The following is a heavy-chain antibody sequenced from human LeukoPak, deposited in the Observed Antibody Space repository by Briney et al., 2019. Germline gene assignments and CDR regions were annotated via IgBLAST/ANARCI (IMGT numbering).Heavy chain of an antibody. Sequence: GGSLRLSXTASGFTFGDYAMSWVRQSPGKGLEWVGLIRSKGYDGTTEYAASVKGRFTISRDDSKSIAYVQMNSLKTEDTAVYYCTRVECVGDNDLGGGLDYWGQGSLVTVSS. CDR3: TRVECVGDNDLGGGLDY. CDR1: GFTFGDYA. CDR2: IRSKGYDGTT. J-gene: IGHJ4*02. V-gene: IGHV3-49*04. D-gene: IGHD4-17*01.